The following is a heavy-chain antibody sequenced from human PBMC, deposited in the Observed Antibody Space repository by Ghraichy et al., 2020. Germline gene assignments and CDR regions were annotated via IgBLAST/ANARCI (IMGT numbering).Heavy chain of an antibody. D-gene: IGHD3-10*01. V-gene: IGHV1-2*02. J-gene: IGHJ4*02. CDR3: ARDARPYASGNYRP. CDR2: VNPKNGGT. Sequence: ASVKVSCKASGYTFTDNYMHWVRQARGQGLEWMGWVNPKNGGTNYAQKFQGRVAMTRDTSTTTVYMELFRLTSDDTAMYFCARDARPYASGNYRPWGQGTLITVS. CDR1: GYTFTDNY.